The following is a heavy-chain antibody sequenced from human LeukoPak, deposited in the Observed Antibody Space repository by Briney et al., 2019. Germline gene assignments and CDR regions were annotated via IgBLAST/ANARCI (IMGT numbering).Heavy chain of an antibody. V-gene: IGHV3-7*01. D-gene: IGHD3/OR15-3a*01. Sequence: GGSLRLSCAASGFIFSTFWMSWVRQAPGKGLEWVAHIKKDGTETYYVDSVKGRFTISRDNAKYSLYLRMNSLTAEDTAVYYCARALDNFYYFDLWGQGTLVTVSS. CDR3: ARALDNFYYFDL. CDR2: IKKDGTET. J-gene: IGHJ4*02. CDR1: GFIFSTFW.